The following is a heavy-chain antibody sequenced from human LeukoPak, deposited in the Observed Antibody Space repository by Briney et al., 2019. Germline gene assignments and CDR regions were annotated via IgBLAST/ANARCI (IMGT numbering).Heavy chain of an antibody. CDR1: GFTLDDYG. Sequence: GGSLRLSCAASGFTLDDYGMNWVRQAPGKGLEWVSRISWNGGNRGYADSVKGRLSISRDNSKNTLYLQMNSLRAEDTAVYYCQWELQGGDYWGQGTLVTVSS. D-gene: IGHD1-26*01. CDR3: QWELQGGDY. V-gene: IGHV3-20*04. J-gene: IGHJ4*02. CDR2: ISWNGGNR.